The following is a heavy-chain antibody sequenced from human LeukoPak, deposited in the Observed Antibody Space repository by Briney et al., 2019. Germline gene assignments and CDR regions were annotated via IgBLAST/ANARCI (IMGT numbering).Heavy chain of an antibody. J-gene: IGHJ4*02. CDR2: IYYTGTT. V-gene: IGHV4-31*03. CDR1: GGSISSGYY. Sequence: SETLSLTCTVGGSISSGYYWSWIRLLPGKGLEWIGFIYYTGTTSYNPSLMSRITISVDTSKNKFSLVLPSVTAADTAVYYCARGPSSDDYDFWGQGTLVTVSA. D-gene: IGHD3-16*01. CDR3: ARGPSSDDYDF.